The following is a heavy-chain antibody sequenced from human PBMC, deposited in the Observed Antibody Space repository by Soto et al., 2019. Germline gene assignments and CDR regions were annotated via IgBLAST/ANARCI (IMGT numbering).Heavy chain of an antibody. Sequence: EVQLVESGGGLVKPGGSLILACAASGFTLRTAWMNWVRQAPGKGLEWVGRIKRESDGGTTDYGVSVRGRFTISRDESQNTLYLQMTSLGTEDIDVYYSATEPYFYDSSGVDVWGQGTKVTVSS. V-gene: IGHV3-15*07. J-gene: IGHJ6*02. CDR2: IKRESDGGTT. CDR1: GFTLRTAW. CDR3: ATEPYFYDSSGVDV.